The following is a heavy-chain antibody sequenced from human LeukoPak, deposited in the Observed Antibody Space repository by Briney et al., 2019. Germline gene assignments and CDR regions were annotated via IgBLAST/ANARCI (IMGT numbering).Heavy chain of an antibody. V-gene: IGHV4-39*07. D-gene: IGHD3-10*01. Sequence: SETLSLTCTVSGGSISSSSYYWGWIRQPPGKGLEWIGSIYYSGSTYYNPSLKSRVTISVDTPKNQLSLKLSSVTAADTAMYYCASPFYYSGSSSYYYYGMDVWGQGTTVTVSS. CDR1: GGSISSSSYY. CDR3: ASPFYYSGSSSYYYYGMDV. J-gene: IGHJ6*02. CDR2: IYYSGST.